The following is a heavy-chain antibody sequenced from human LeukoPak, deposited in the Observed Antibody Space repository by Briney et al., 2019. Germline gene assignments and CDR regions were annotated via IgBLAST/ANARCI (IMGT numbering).Heavy chain of an antibody. D-gene: IGHD4-11*01. CDR1: GGSISSGGYY. CDR3: ARHGVTTSPEYFQH. V-gene: IGHV4-61*08. CDR2: IYTSGST. Sequence: PSETLSLTCTVSGGSISSGGYYWSWIRQPPGKGLEWIGYIYTSGSTNYNPSLKSRVTISVDASKNQFSLKLSSVTAADTAVYYCARHGVTTSPEYFQHWGQGTLVTVSS. J-gene: IGHJ1*01.